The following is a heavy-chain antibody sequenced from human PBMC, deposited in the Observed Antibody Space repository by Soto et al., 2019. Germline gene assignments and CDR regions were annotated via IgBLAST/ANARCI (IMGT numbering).Heavy chain of an antibody. J-gene: IGHJ3*02. CDR2: IYPGDSDT. CDR3: ARPTRRRYITPAAFAI. D-gene: IGHD1-1*01. V-gene: IGHV5-51*01. Sequence: RESLKISCKGSGYSFTSCWTGWVRQMPGKGLEWMGIIYPGDSDTRYSPSFQGQVTISADKSISTAYLQWSSLKASDTAMYYCARPTRRRYITPAAFAIWGQGP. CDR1: GYSFTSCW.